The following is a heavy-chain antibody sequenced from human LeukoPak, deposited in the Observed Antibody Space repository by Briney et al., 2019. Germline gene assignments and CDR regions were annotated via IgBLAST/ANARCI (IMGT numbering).Heavy chain of an antibody. CDR3: ARVSGPGMNEYYHL. Sequence: GGSLRLSCAASGITFSGAWMHWVRQAPGKGLVWVSRINDDGSFRRYANSVKGRFTISRDNAKNTLFLQMDSLRAEDTAVYYCARVSGPGMNEYYHLWGQGTLVAVSS. J-gene: IGHJ1*01. CDR2: INDDGSFR. V-gene: IGHV3-74*01. CDR1: GITFSGAW. D-gene: IGHD3-10*01.